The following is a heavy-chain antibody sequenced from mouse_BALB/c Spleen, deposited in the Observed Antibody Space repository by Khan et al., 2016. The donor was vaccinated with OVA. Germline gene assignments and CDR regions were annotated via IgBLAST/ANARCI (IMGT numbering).Heavy chain of an antibody. D-gene: IGHD1-1*01. V-gene: IGHV7-3*02. CDR3: ARETVVDIYWYFDV. CDR1: GFTFTDYY. CDR2: IRNKANDYTT. J-gene: IGHJ1*01. Sequence: EVELVESGGGLVQPGGSLRLSCATSGFTFTDYYMSWVRQPPGKALEWLGFIRNKANDYTTEYSASVKGRFTISRDNSQSIVYLQMNTLSAEDSATYYCARETVVDIYWYFDVWGAGTTVTVSS.